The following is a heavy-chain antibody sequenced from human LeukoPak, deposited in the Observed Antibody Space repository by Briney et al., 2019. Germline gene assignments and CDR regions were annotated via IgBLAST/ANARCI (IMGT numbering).Heavy chain of an antibody. CDR3: ARVDLPSTGYRGWFDP. J-gene: IGHJ5*02. CDR2: IYHSGST. Sequence: PSETLSLTCAVSGGSISSTNWWSWVRQPPGKGLEWIGEIYHSGSTNCNPSLRSRVTISVDKSKNQYSLKLTSVTAADTAVYYCARVDLPSTGYRGWFDPWGQGTLVTASS. D-gene: IGHD5-18*01. V-gene: IGHV4-4*02. CDR1: GGSISSTNW.